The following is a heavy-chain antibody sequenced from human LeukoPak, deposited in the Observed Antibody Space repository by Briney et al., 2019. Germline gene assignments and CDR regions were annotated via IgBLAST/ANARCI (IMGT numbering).Heavy chain of an antibody. CDR3: ARDLLPSRYCTSTSCSASDS. V-gene: IGHV1-46*01. CDR2: INPSGGIT. J-gene: IGHJ4*02. CDR1: GYTFTRYY. D-gene: IGHD2-2*01. Sequence: ASVTVSCKASGYTFTRYYMHGVRQAPGQDLKWMGMINPSGGITSYPQNLQGRVTMTRDTSTRTVYMEMSSLRSEDTAVYFCARDLLPSRYCTSTSCSASDSWGQGTLVIVSS.